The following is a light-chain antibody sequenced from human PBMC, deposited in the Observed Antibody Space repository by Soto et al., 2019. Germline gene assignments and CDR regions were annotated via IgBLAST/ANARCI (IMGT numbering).Light chain of an antibody. V-gene: IGKV1-39*01. Sequence: DIQMTQSPSFLSASVGDRVTITCRASQSIVKHLNWYQQKPVKAPKFLIYGASTLQNGVPSRFTGSGSGTDFTLTVNSLQPEYCATFYGQQSYSSPTTFCHGTRLEI. J-gene: IGKJ5*01. CDR3: QQSYSSPTT. CDR1: QSIVKH. CDR2: GAS.